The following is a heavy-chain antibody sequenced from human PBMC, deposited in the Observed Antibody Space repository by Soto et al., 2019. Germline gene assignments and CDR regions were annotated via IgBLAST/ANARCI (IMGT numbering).Heavy chain of an antibody. D-gene: IGHD7-27*01. Sequence: QVQLVQSGAEVKKPGASVKVSCKASGYTFTSYGISWVRQAPGQGLEWMGWISAYNGNTNYAQKLQGRVTMTTDTSTSTAYMELRSLRSDDTAVYYSATTTTHTGDPFEFDYWGQGTLVTVSS. J-gene: IGHJ4*02. CDR3: ATTTTHTGDPFEFDY. CDR2: ISAYNGNT. CDR1: GYTFTSYG. V-gene: IGHV1-18*01.